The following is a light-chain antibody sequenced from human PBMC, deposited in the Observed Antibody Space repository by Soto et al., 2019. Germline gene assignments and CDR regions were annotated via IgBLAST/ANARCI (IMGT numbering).Light chain of an antibody. V-gene: IGKV1-27*01. CDR2: DGS. CDR1: RGINNN. CDR3: QKYNKAPWT. J-gene: IGKJ1*01. Sequence: DIQMTQSPSSLSASVGARVTITCRASRGINNNLAWYQQKPGKVTNLLIYDGSTLKSGVPSRFSGSGSGTDFTLTISSLQQEDVATYYGQKYNKAPWTLVQVTKVEIK.